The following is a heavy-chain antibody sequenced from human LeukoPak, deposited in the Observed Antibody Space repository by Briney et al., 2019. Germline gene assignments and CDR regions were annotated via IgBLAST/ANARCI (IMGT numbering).Heavy chain of an antibody. CDR3: AKLFDTSCYSFDI. CDR2: ISGSGGST. J-gene: IGHJ3*02. V-gene: IGHV3-23*01. Sequence: PGGSLRLSCEASGFTFNTYSMNWARQAPGKGLEWVSAISGSGGSTYYADSVKGRFTISRDNSKNTLYLQMNSLRAEDTAVYYCAKLFDTSCYSFDIWGQGTMVTVSS. CDR1: GFTFNTYS. D-gene: IGHD2-2*01.